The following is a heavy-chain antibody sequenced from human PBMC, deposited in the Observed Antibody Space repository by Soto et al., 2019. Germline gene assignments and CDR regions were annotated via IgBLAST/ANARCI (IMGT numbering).Heavy chain of an antibody. Sequence: QVQLVESGGGVVQPGRSLRLSCAASGFTFSSYAMHWVRQAPGKGLEWVAVISYDGSKKYYADSVKGRFTISRDNSKNALYQQMNSLRAEDTAVYYCARPLWRDDYNWGYFDLWGRGTLVTVSS. CDR3: ARPLWRDDYNWGYFDL. CDR2: ISYDGSKK. J-gene: IGHJ2*01. D-gene: IGHD4-4*01. V-gene: IGHV3-30-3*01. CDR1: GFTFSSYA.